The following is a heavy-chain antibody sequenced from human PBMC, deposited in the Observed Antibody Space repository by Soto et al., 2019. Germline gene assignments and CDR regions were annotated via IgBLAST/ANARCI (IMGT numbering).Heavy chain of an antibody. CDR2: IKQDGSEK. CDR1: GFTFSSHW. V-gene: IGHV3-7*01. J-gene: IGHJ4*02. Sequence: EVQLVESGGGLVQPGGSLRLSCAASGFTFSSHWMNWVRQAPGKGLEWVANIKQDGSEKYYVDSVKGRFTISRDNAKNSLYLQMNSLRAEDTAVYYCVRAWAIDCWGQGTLVTVSS. CDR3: VRAWAIDC. D-gene: IGHD5-12*01.